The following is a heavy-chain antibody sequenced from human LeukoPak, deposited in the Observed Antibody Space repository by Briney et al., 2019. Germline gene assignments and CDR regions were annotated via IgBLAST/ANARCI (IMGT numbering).Heavy chain of an antibody. CDR2: INHDGSAT. D-gene: IGHD1-26*01. CDR1: GFAFSGYW. J-gene: IGHJ4*02. Sequence: PGGSLRLSCAASGFAFSGYWMHWVRQAPGKGLVWVSRINHDGSATIYADSVKGRFTFSRDNAKNSLYLQMNSLRAEDTAVYYCAREDDGSYHRGMFDYWGQGTLVTVSS. CDR3: AREDDGSYHRGMFDY. V-gene: IGHV3-74*01.